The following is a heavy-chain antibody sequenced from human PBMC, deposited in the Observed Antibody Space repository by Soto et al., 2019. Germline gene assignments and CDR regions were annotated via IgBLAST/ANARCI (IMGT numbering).Heavy chain of an antibody. D-gene: IGHD2-8*01. Sequence: ASVKVSCKASGYTFTSYDINWVRQATGQGLEWMGWMNPNSGNTGYAQKFQGRVTMTRNTSISTAYMELSSLRSEDTAVYYCARGYCTNGVCFFDYWGQGTLVTSPQ. V-gene: IGHV1-8*01. CDR1: GYTFTSYD. CDR3: ARGYCTNGVCFFDY. J-gene: IGHJ4*02. CDR2: MNPNSGNT.